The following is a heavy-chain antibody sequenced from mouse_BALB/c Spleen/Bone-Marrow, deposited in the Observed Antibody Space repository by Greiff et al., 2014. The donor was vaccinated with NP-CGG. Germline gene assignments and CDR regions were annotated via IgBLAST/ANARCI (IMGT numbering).Heavy chain of an antibody. Sequence: VQLQQSGPGLVAPSQSLSITCTVSGFSLTSYGVHWVRQPPGKGLEWLGVIWAGGSTNYNSALMSRLSISKDNSKSQVFLKMNCLQTDDTAMYYCARVYLWYFDVWGAGTTVTVSS. D-gene: IGHD2-3*01. V-gene: IGHV2-9*02. CDR2: IWAGGST. CDR1: GFSLTSYG. CDR3: ARVYLWYFDV. J-gene: IGHJ1*01.